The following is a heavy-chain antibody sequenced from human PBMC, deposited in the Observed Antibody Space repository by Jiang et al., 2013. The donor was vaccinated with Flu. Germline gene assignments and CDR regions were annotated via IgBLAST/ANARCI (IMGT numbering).Heavy chain of an antibody. Sequence: KPTQTLTLTCTFSGFSLSTSGVGVGWIRQPPGKALEWLALIYWNDDKRYSPSLKSRLTITKDTSKNQVVLTMTNMDPVDTATYYCAHTNFRPYDFWSGSAGGDWFDPWGQGTLVTVSS. D-gene: IGHD3-3*01. V-gene: IGHV2-5*01. CDR1: GFSLSTSGVG. J-gene: IGHJ5*02. CDR3: AHTNFRPYDFWSGSAGGDWFDP. CDR2: IYWNDDK.